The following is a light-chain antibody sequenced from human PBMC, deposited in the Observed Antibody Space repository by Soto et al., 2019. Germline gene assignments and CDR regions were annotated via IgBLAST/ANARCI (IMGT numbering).Light chain of an antibody. CDR2: GAS. Sequence: EIMMTQSPATLSVSPGERATLSCMASQSVSSNLAWYQQQPGQAPRLLIHGASTRATGIPARFSGSGTGTEFTLTISSLQSEDFAVYYCQQYNDWPQLTFGGGTRVEIK. V-gene: IGKV3-15*01. CDR3: QQYNDWPQLT. J-gene: IGKJ4*01. CDR1: QSVSSN.